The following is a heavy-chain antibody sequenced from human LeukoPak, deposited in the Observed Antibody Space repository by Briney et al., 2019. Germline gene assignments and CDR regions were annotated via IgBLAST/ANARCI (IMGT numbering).Heavy chain of an antibody. CDR1: GFTFSDYA. CDR3: TREKRYFDWFQADY. V-gene: IGHV3-49*03. CDR2: IRNKAYGGTA. Sequence: PGGSLRLSCTASGFTFSDYAMSWFRQAPGKGLEGVGFIRNKAYGGTAEYAASVKGRFTISGDDSKTIAYLQMNSLKTEDTAVYYCTREKRYFDWFQADYWGQGTLVTVSS. J-gene: IGHJ4*02. D-gene: IGHD3-9*01.